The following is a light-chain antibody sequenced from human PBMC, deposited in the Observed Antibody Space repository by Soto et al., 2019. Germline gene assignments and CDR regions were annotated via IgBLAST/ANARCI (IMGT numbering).Light chain of an antibody. CDR1: QSVSSY. J-gene: IGKJ1*01. Sequence: GEGATLSCRASQSVSSYLAWYQQKPGQAPRLLIYDASNRATGIPARFSGSGSGTDFTLIISSLEPEDFAVYYCQQRSNWPVTFGLVTKVDIK. V-gene: IGKV3-11*01. CDR2: DAS. CDR3: QQRSNWPVT.